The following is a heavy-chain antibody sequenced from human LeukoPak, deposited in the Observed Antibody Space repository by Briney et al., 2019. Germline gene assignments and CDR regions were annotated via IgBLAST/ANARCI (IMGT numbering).Heavy chain of an antibody. Sequence: SETLSLTCTVSGGSISSYYWSWIRQPAGKGLEWIGRIYTSGSTNYNPSLKSRVTISVDTSKNQFSLKLSSVTAADTAVYYCAREGPGYSSSSENSFDIWGQGTMVTVSS. V-gene: IGHV4-4*07. CDR2: IYTSGST. D-gene: IGHD6-6*01. CDR1: GGSISSYY. CDR3: AREGPGYSSSSENSFDI. J-gene: IGHJ3*02.